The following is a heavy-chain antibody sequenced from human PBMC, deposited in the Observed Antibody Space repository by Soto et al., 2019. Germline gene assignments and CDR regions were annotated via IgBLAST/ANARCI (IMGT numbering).Heavy chain of an antibody. CDR3: ARDWNVLRAGGMDV. D-gene: IGHD1-1*01. CDR2: IYYSGST. Sequence: PSETLSLTCTVSGGSISSGDYYWGWIRQPPGKGLEWIGCIYYSGSTYYNPSLKSRVTISVDTSKNQFSLKLSSVTAADTAVYYCARDWNVLRAGGMDVWGQGTTVTAP. CDR1: GGSISSGDYY. V-gene: IGHV4-39*02. J-gene: IGHJ6*02.